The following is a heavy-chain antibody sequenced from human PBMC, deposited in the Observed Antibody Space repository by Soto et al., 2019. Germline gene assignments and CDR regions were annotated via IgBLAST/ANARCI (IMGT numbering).Heavy chain of an antibody. Sequence: QLQLQESSPGLVKPSETLSLTCTVSGGSISNSLNYWGWIRQPPGKGLEWIGTIYYTGSTYYNPSLKSRVTISVDTSRNQFSLRLSSVTAADTAVYYCARQGRCSISRCFDVGSPYNYFNPWGQGTLVTVST. CDR2: IYYTGST. CDR3: ARQGRCSISRCFDVGSPYNYFNP. D-gene: IGHD2-2*01. V-gene: IGHV4-39*01. CDR1: GGSISNSLNY. J-gene: IGHJ5*02.